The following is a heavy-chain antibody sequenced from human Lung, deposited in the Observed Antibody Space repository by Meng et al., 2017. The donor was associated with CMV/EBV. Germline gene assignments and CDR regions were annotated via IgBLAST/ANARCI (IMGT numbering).Heavy chain of an antibody. J-gene: IGHJ3*02. Sequence: SVKVSCKASGGTFSSYAISWVRQAPGQGLEWMGGIIPILGIANYAQKFQGRVAITADKSTSTAYMELSSLRSEDTAVYYCARARDYYGSGSHAFDIWGQGTMVTVSS. CDR2: IIPILGIA. V-gene: IGHV1-69*10. CDR1: GGTFSSYA. CDR3: ARARDYYGSGSHAFDI. D-gene: IGHD3-10*01.